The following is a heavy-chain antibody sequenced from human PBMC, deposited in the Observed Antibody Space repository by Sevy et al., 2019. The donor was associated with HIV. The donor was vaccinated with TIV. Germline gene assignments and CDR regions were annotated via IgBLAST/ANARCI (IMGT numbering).Heavy chain of an antibody. Sequence: ASVKVSCKASGYTFTSYAMHWVRQAPGQRLEWMGWINAGNGNTKYSQKFQGRVTITRDTSASTAYMELSSLRYEDTAVYYCARERRDCTNGVCYTKYAFDIWGQGTMVTVSS. CDR2: INAGNGNT. CDR1: GYTFTSYA. D-gene: IGHD2-8*01. CDR3: ARERRDCTNGVCYTKYAFDI. J-gene: IGHJ3*02. V-gene: IGHV1-3*01.